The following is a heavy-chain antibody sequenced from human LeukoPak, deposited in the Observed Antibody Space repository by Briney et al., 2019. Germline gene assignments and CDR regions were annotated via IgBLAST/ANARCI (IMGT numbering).Heavy chain of an antibody. V-gene: IGHV3-23*01. CDR3: AKDSYRDGYNNFDY. CDR2: ISGSGGST. CDR1: GFTFSSYA. D-gene: IGHD5-24*01. J-gene: IGHJ4*02. Sequence: GGSLRLSCAASGFTFSSYAMSWVRQAPGKGLEWVSAISGSGGSTYYADSVKGRFTISRDNSKNTLYLQMSSLRAEDTAVYYCAKDSYRDGYNNFDYWGQGTLVTVPS.